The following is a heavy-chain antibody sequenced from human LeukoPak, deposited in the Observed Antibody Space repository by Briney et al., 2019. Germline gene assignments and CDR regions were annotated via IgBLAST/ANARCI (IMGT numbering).Heavy chain of an antibody. Sequence: SETLSLTCTVSSGSISSSSNYWGWIRQRPGEGLEWIGNIYSGGSTHYRPSLKRRVTISADRSNNQVSLKLSSVTAADTAVYYCARGYTNGVNREVWLDPWGQGTLVTVSS. J-gene: IGHJ5*02. CDR1: SGSISSSSNY. CDR3: ARGYTNGVNREVWLDP. V-gene: IGHV4-39*07. D-gene: IGHD2-8*01. CDR2: IYSGGST.